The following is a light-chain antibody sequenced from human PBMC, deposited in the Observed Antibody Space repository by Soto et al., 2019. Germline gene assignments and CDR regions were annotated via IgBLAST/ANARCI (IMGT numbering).Light chain of an antibody. CDR1: SSNIGSAY. CDR2: RNN. J-gene: IGLJ2*01. CDR3: AAWDDSLVV. V-gene: IGLV1-47*01. Sequence: QSVLTQPPSASGTPGQTVTISCSGSSSNIGSAYIYWYQHLPGTAPKLLIYRNNQRSSGVPDRFSASKSGTSASLAISGLRSEDDADYYCAAWDDSLVVFGGGTKLTVL.